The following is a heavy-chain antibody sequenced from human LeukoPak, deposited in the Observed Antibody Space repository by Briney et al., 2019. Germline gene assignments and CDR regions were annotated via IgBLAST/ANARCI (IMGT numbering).Heavy chain of an antibody. CDR3: AKVSGIAVAGEYFQH. CDR2: ISGSGGST. D-gene: IGHD6-19*01. J-gene: IGHJ1*01. CDR1: GFTFSSYA. V-gene: IGHV3-23*01. Sequence: GGSLRLSCAASGFTFSSYAMSWVRQAPGKGLEWVSAISGSGGSTYYADSVKGRFTISRDNSKNTLYLQMNSLRAEDTAVYYCAKVSGIAVAGEYFQHWGQSTLVTVSS.